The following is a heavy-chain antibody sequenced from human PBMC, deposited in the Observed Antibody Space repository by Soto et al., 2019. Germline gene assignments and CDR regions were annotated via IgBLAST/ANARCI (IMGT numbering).Heavy chain of an antibody. D-gene: IGHD2-15*01. V-gene: IGHV1-3*01. CDR2: INAGNGNT. CDR3: ARDPRLRKYCSGGSCPPLY. Sequence: GASVKVSCKASGYTFTSYAMHWVRQAPGQRLEWMGWINAGNGNTKYSQKFQGRVTITRDTSASTAYMELSSLRSEDTAVYYCARDPRLRKYCSGGSCPPLYWGQGTLVTVS. J-gene: IGHJ4*02. CDR1: GYTFTSYA.